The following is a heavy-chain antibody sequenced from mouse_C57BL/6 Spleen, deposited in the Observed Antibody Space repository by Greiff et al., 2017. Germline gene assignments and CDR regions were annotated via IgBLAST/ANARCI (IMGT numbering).Heavy chain of an antibody. CDR1: GFTFTDYY. CDR3: ARYSDSNYALYFDY. V-gene: IGHV7-3*01. CDR2: IRNKANGYTT. J-gene: IGHJ2*01. Sequence: EVQGVESGGGLVQPGGSLSLSCAASGFTFTDYYMSWVRQPPGKALEWLGFIRNKANGYTTEYSASVKGRFTISRDNSQSILYLQMNALRAEDSATYYCARYSDSNYALYFDYWGQGTTLTVSS. D-gene: IGHD2-5*01.